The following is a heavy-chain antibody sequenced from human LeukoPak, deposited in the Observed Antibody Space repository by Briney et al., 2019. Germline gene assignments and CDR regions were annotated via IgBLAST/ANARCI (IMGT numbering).Heavy chain of an antibody. D-gene: IGHD3-22*01. J-gene: IGHJ4*02. Sequence: SETLSLTCTVSGGSINSYYLSWTRQPAGKGLEWIGRIYTSGTTNYNPSLKSRVTMSVDTSKNHFSLQLRSVTAADTAVYYCASTTYDYDTSGHYFLDYWGQGSLVTVSS. CDR2: IYTSGTT. V-gene: IGHV4-4*07. CDR3: ASTTYDYDTSGHYFLDY. CDR1: GGSINSYY.